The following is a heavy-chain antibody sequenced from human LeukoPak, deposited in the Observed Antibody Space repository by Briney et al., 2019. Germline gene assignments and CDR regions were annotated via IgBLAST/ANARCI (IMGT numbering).Heavy chain of an antibody. V-gene: IGHV3-30-3*01. CDR1: GFTFSSYA. Sequence: GGSLRLSCAASGFTFSSYAMHWVRQSPGKGLEGGAVISYDGSNKYYADSVKGRFTISRDNSKNTLYLQMNSLRAEDTAVYYCARDVSPLALPAAPGYYFDYWGQGTLVTVSS. D-gene: IGHD2-2*01. CDR2: ISYDGSNK. CDR3: ARDVSPLALPAAPGYYFDY. J-gene: IGHJ4*02.